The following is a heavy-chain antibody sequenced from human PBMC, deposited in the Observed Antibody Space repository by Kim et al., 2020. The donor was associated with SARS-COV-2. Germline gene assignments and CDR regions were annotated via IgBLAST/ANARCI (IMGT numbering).Heavy chain of an antibody. CDR3: ARDSLEWLVLSAFDI. D-gene: IGHD6-19*01. CDR1: GFTFSDYY. CDR2: ISSSGSTI. Sequence: GGSLRLSCAASGFTFSDYYMSWIRQAPGKGLEWVSYISSSGSTIYYADSVKGRFTISRDNAKNSLYLQMNSLRAEDTAVYYCARDSLEWLVLSAFDIWGQGTMVTVSS. V-gene: IGHV3-11*01. J-gene: IGHJ3*02.